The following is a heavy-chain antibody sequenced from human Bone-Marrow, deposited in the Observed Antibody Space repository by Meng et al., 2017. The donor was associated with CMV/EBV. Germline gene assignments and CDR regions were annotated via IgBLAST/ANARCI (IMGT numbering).Heavy chain of an antibody. CDR3: ARGFGSSLSYYYYGMDV. Sequence: ASVKVSCKASGYTFTGYYMHWVRQAPGQGLEWMGWINHNSGGTNYAQKFQGRVTMTRDTSISTAYMELSRLRSDDTAVYYCARGFGSSLSYYYYGMDVWGQGTTVTVSS. CDR1: GYTFTGYY. J-gene: IGHJ6*02. V-gene: IGHV1-2*02. CDR2: INHNSGGT. D-gene: IGHD6-13*01.